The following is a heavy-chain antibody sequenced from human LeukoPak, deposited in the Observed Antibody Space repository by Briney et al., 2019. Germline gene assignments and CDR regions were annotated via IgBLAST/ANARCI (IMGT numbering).Heavy chain of an antibody. Sequence: GGSLRLSCAASGFTFSSYEMNWVRQAPGKGLEWVSYISSSGSTIYYADSVKGRFTISRDNAKNSLYLQMNSLRAEDTAAYYCAKSLGYYDSSGPPPYYFDYWGQGTLVTVSS. V-gene: IGHV3-48*03. D-gene: IGHD3-22*01. CDR1: GFTFSSYE. CDR2: ISSSGSTI. J-gene: IGHJ4*02. CDR3: AKSLGYYDSSGPPPYYFDY.